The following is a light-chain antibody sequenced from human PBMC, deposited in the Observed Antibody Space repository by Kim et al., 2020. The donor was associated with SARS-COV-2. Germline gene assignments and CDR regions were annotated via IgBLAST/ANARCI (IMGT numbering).Light chain of an antibody. Sequence: GSPGERATLSCRASQSINTTLAWFQQKPGQAPSLLIEDASTRATGIPARFSGSGSGTDFTLTINGLQPEDSAVYYCQQYNDWPRSFGQGTKVDIK. V-gene: IGKV3-15*01. CDR2: DAS. CDR3: QQYNDWPRS. CDR1: QSINTT. J-gene: IGKJ1*01.